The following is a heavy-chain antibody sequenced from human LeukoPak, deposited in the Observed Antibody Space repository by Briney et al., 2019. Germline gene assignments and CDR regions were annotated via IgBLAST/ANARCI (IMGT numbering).Heavy chain of an antibody. J-gene: IGHJ4*02. D-gene: IGHD6-13*01. V-gene: IGHV3-11*01. Sequence: PGGSLRLSCAASGFTLSDYYMSWIRQAPGKGPEWVSYISGSGGSISYADSVKGRFTISRDNAKNSLYLQMNSLRAEDTAIYYCARAPYSSTWYYFDYWGQGTLVTVSS. CDR1: GFTLSDYY. CDR2: ISGSGGSI. CDR3: ARAPYSSTWYYFDY.